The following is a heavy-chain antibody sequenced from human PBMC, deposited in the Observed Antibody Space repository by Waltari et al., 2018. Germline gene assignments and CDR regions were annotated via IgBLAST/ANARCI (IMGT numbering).Heavy chain of an antibody. CDR2: IYYSGST. CDR1: GGSISSYY. D-gene: IGHD4-17*01. V-gene: IGHV4-59*01. Sequence: QVQLQESGPGLVKPSETLSLTCTVSGGSISSYYWSWIRQPPGKGLEWIGYIYYSGSTNYNPSLKSRVTISVDTSKNQFSLKLSSVTAADTAVYYCARDPTYGDLRPNWYFDLWGRGTLVTVSS. J-gene: IGHJ2*01. CDR3: ARDPTYGDLRPNWYFDL.